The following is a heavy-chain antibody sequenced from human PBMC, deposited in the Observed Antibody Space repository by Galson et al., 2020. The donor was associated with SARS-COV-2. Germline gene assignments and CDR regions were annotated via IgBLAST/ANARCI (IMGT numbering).Heavy chain of an antibody. CDR3: ARGYTAVDY. CDR1: GFTFSDYY. J-gene: IGHJ4*02. CDR2: ISNSATFI. D-gene: IGHD5-18*01. Sequence: GGSLRLSCTASGFTFSDYYMSWIRQAPGKGLQWISYISNSATFIHHADSVRGRFTISRDNDKNSLYLQRNSLTADDTALYYWARGYTAVDYWGQGTLVTVSS. V-gene: IGHV3-11*01.